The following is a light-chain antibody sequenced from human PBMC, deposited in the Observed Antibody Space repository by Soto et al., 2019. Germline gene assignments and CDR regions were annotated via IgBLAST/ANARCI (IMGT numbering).Light chain of an antibody. CDR2: AAS. V-gene: IGKV1-39*01. J-gene: IGKJ4*01. CDR3: QQSYSTPL. Sequence: DIQMTQSPSSLSASVGDRVTITCRASQSISSYLNWYQQKPGKAPKLLIYAASSLQSGVPSRFSGSGSGTDFTLTISSLQPEDFATDYCQQSYSTPLFGGGTKVDIK. CDR1: QSISSY.